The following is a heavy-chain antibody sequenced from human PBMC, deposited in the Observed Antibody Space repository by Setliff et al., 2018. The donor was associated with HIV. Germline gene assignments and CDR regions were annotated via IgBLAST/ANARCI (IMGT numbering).Heavy chain of an antibody. D-gene: IGHD3-10*01. CDR2: ISHSGST. J-gene: IGHJ6*02. V-gene: IGHV4-38-2*01. CDR3: ARAQGSGSYWADYYYYGIDV. Sequence: PSETLSLTCAGSGYSISSGYYWGWIRQPPGKGLEWIGSISHSGSTYYNPSLKSRVTISADTSKNQFSLKLSSVTAADPAVCYCARAQGSGSYWADYYYYGIDVWGQGTTVTVSS. CDR1: GYSISSGYY.